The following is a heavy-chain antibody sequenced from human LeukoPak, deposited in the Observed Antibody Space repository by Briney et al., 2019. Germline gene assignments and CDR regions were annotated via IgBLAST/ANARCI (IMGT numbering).Heavy chain of an antibody. J-gene: IGHJ4*02. V-gene: IGHV3-33*06. D-gene: IGHD5-12*01. Sequence: PGGSLRLSCPASGSTFSSYGMHWVRQAPGKGLEWVAIIWYDGSNKYYADSVKGRFTISRDNSKNTLYLQMNSLRAEDTAAYYCAKDIRELMVATSGGVDYWGQGTLVTVSS. CDR1: GSTFSSYG. CDR2: IWYDGSNK. CDR3: AKDIRELMVATSGGVDY.